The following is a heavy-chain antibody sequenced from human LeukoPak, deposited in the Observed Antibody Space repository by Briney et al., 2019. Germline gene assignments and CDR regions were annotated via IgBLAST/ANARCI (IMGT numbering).Heavy chain of an antibody. CDR1: GYTFTSYG. V-gene: IGHV1-18*01. Sequence: ASVKVSCKASGYTFTSYGISWVRQAPGQGLEWMGWISAYNGNTNNAQKLQGRVTMTTDTYTSRAYVELRSLRSDDTAVYYCARGAYCGGDCFDYWGQGTLVTVSS. D-gene: IGHD2-21*01. J-gene: IGHJ4*02. CDR2: ISAYNGNT. CDR3: ARGAYCGGDCFDY.